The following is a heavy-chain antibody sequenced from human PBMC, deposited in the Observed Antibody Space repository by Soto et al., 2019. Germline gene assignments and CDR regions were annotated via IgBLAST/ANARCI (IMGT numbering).Heavy chain of an antibody. J-gene: IGHJ3*02. CDR2: IYHSGST. CDR1: SGSISSSNW. V-gene: IGHV4-4*02. D-gene: IGHD3-3*01. Sequence: QVQLQESGPGLVKPSGTLSLTCAVSSGSISSSNWWSWVRQPPGKGLEWIGEIYHSGSTNYNPSLKSRVTISVDKSKNQFSLKLSSVTAADTAVYYCARVVSCDFWSGYCTTYGAFDIWGQGTMVTVSS. CDR3: ARVVSCDFWSGYCTTYGAFDI.